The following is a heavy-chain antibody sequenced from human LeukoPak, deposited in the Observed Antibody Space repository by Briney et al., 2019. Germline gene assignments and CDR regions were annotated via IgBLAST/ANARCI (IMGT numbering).Heavy chain of an antibody. CDR3: ARAGGSGWYGNWFDP. V-gene: IGHV4-59*01. CDR2: IYYSGST. J-gene: IGHJ5*02. D-gene: IGHD6-19*01. Sequence: PSQTLSLTCTVSGGSISSYYWSWIRQPPGKGLEWMGYIYYSGSTNYNPSLKSRVTISVDTSKNQFSLKLSSVTAADTAVYYCARAGGSGWYGNWFDPWGQGTLVTVSS. CDR1: GGSISSYY.